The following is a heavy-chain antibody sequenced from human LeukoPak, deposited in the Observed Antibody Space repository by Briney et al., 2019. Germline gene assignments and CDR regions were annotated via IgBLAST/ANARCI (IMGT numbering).Heavy chain of an antibody. V-gene: IGHV5-51*01. J-gene: IGHJ6*03. CDR2: IYPGDSDT. CDR3: ARQGGSYFAGSYYYYYMDV. CDR1: GYSFTSYW. Sequence: GESLKISCKGSGYSFTSYWIGWVRQMPGKGLEWMGIIYPGDSDTRYSPSFQGQVTIPADKSISTAYLQWSSLKASDTAMYYCARQGGSYFAGSYYYYYMDVWGKGTTVTVSS. D-gene: IGHD1-26*01.